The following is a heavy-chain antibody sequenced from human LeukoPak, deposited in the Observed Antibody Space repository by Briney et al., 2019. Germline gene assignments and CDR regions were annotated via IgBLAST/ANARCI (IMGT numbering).Heavy chain of an antibody. Sequence: SESLSLTCTVSGGYFSSRSYYWGWLRQPPGQGLEWIGSIYYSGSTFYNPALKSRVTISVDTTKTHFSLKLCSVTAADTAVYYCAPAGGGIPFDIGGQGTMVSVSS. CDR1: GGYFSSRSYY. J-gene: IGHJ3*02. V-gene: IGHV4-39*02. D-gene: IGHD3-16*02. CDR2: IYYSGST. CDR3: APAGGGIPFDI.